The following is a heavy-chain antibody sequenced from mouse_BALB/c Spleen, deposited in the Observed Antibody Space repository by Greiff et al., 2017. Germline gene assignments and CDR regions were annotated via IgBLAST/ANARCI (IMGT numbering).Heavy chain of an antibody. V-gene: IGHV3-2*02. CDR3: AINYYGSSRGGYFDY. D-gene: IGHD1-1*01. J-gene: IGHJ2*01. CDR1: GYSITSDYA. Sequence: VQLQQSGPGLVKPSQSLSLTCTVTGYSITSDYAWNWIRQFPGNKLEWMGYISYSGSTSYNPSLKSRISITRDTSKNQFFLQLNSVTTEDTATDYCAINYYGSSRGGYFDYWGQGTTLTVSS. CDR2: ISYSGST.